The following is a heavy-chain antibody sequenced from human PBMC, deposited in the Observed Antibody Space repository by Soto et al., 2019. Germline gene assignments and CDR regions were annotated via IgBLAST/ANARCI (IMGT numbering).Heavy chain of an antibody. J-gene: IGHJ5*02. Sequence: QVQLVQSGAEVKKPGSSAKVSCKASGGTFSSYAISWVRQAPGQGLEWMGGIIPIFGTANYAQKFQGRVTITADESPSTAYMELSSLRSEDTAVYYCAGISVWSGYYSHNWFDPWGQGTLVTVSS. V-gene: IGHV1-69*01. CDR1: GGTFSSYA. D-gene: IGHD3-3*01. CDR2: IIPIFGTA. CDR3: AGISVWSGYYSHNWFDP.